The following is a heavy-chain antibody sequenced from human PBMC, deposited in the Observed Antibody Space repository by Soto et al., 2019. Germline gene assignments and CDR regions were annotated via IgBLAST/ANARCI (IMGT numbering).Heavy chain of an antibody. CDR3: ARVGEYDAFDI. Sequence: SVKVSCKASGGTFSSYTISWVRQTPGQGLEWMGRIIPILGIANYAQKFQGRVTITADKSTSTAYMELSSLRSEDTAVYYCARVGEYDAFDIWGQGTMVTVS. CDR1: GGTFSSYT. CDR2: IIPILGIA. D-gene: IGHD2-2*01. J-gene: IGHJ3*02. V-gene: IGHV1-69*02.